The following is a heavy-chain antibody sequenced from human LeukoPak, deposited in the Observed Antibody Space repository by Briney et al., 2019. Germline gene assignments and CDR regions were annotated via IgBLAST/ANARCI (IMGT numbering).Heavy chain of an antibody. J-gene: IGHJ4*02. Sequence: GGSLRLSCAASGFTFSTYAMSWVRQAPGKGLEWVSGMSGSGGSTYYADSVKGRFTISRDNSKNTVYLQMNSLRAEDTAVFYCAKGYDILTGYMMDYWGRGTLVTVSS. D-gene: IGHD3-9*01. V-gene: IGHV3-23*01. CDR1: GFTFSTYA. CDR2: MSGSGGST. CDR3: AKGYDILTGYMMDY.